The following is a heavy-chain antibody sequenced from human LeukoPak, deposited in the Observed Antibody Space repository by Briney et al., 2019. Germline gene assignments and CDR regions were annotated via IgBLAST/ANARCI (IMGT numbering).Heavy chain of an antibody. CDR3: ARDITLTVAGTWEGSYYYYYGMDV. CDR1: GFTFSSYG. Sequence: GGSLRLSCAASGFTFSSYGMHWVRQAPGKGLEWVAVIWYDGSNKYYADSVKGRFTISRDNSKNTLYLQMNSLRAEDTAVYYCARDITLTVAGTWEGSYYYYYGMDVWGQGTTVTVSS. D-gene: IGHD6-19*01. V-gene: IGHV3-33*01. J-gene: IGHJ6*02. CDR2: IWYDGSNK.